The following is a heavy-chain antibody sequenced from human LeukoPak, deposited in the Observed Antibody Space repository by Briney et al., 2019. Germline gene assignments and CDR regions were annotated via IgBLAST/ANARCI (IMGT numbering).Heavy chain of an antibody. J-gene: IGHJ4*02. D-gene: IGHD2-8*02. CDR2: IYSSGTT. Sequence: PSETLSLTCTVSGASISNEGQCWSWIRQHTGKGLEWIGYIYSSGTTYYNPSLKSRVHISVDRSKNQFSLELTSVTAADKAVYFCARALVAIIFRPRLTRFDFWGQGTLVTVSS. CDR3: ARALVAIIFRPRLTRFDF. CDR1: GASISNEGQC. V-gene: IGHV4-31*03.